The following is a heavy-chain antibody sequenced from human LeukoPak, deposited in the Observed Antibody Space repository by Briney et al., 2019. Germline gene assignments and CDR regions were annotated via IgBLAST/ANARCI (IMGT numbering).Heavy chain of an antibody. J-gene: IGHJ4*02. CDR1: GGSISSYY. CDR2: IYTSGSA. V-gene: IGHV4-4*07. Sequence: SETLSLTCTVSGGSISSYYWSWIRQPAGKGLEWVGRIYTSGSANYNPSLKSRVTISVDTSKNQFSLKLSSVTAADTAVYYCARAGHWPKSSNAFDYWGQGTLVTVSS. CDR3: ARAGHWPKSSNAFDY.